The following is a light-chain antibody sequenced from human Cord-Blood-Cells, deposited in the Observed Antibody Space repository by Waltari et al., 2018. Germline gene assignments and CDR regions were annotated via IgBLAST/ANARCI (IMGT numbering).Light chain of an antibody. V-gene: IGKV3-11*01. CDR3: QQRSNWLT. CDR2: DAS. J-gene: IGKJ4*01. Sequence: EIVLTPSPATLSFSPGERAHLSCRASQSVSSHLAWYQQKPGQAPRLLIYDASNRATGIPARFSGSGSGTDFTLTISSLEPEDFAVYYCQQRSNWLTFGGGTKVEIK. CDR1: QSVSSH.